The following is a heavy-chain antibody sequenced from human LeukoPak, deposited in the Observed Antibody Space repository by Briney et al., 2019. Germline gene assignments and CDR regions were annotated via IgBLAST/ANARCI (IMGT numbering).Heavy chain of an antibody. J-gene: IGHJ4*02. CDR2: IGAISTML. Sequence: GGSLRLSCVASGFTFSTYSMNWVRQSPGKGLEWLGCIGAISTMLHYADSVKGRFTISRDDAKNSLYLQMNSLRHDDTAVYYCARDTPVPTIIPGVWGQGTLVAVSS. CDR3: ARDTPVPTIIPGV. D-gene: IGHD2-2*01. V-gene: IGHV3-48*02. CDR1: GFTFSTYS.